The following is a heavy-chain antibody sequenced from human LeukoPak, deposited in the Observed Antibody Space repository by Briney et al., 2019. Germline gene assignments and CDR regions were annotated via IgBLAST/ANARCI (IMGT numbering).Heavy chain of an antibody. V-gene: IGHV3-23*01. J-gene: IGHJ3*02. D-gene: IGHD5-12*01. CDR3: AKDFKVVATQLAPPDAFDI. Sequence: GGSLRLSCAASGFTFSSYAMSWVRQAPGKGLDWVSAISGSGGSTYYADSVKGRFTISRDNSKNTLYLQMNSLRAEDTAVYYCAKDFKVVATQLAPPDAFDIWGQGTMVTVSS. CDR1: GFTFSSYA. CDR2: ISGSGGST.